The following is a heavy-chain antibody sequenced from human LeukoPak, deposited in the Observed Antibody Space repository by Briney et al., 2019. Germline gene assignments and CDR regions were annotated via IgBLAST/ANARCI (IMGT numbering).Heavy chain of an antibody. CDR3: ARETSDYGSGSYYNLDY. Sequence: SETLSLTCTVSGGSISSYYWSWIRQPPGKGLEWIGYIYYSGSTNYNPSLKSRVTISVDTSKNQFSLKLSSVTAADTAVYYCARETSDYGSGSYYNLDYWGQGTLVTVSS. D-gene: IGHD3-10*01. J-gene: IGHJ4*02. CDR2: IYYSGST. V-gene: IGHV4-4*08. CDR1: GGSISSYY.